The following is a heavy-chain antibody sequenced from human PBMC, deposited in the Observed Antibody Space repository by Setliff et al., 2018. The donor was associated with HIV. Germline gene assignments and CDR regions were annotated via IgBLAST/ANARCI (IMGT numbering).Heavy chain of an antibody. Sequence: PGGSLRLSCAASGFTFRSYWMHWVRQAPGKGLEWVSIIDGDDNTDFTDSVKGRFAISRDNSRNTVYLQMNSLGPEDTAIYYCGTSRNGWGPDGFDVWGRGTMVTVSS. CDR3: GTSRNGWGPDGFDV. D-gene: IGHD7-27*01. J-gene: IGHJ3*01. CDR2: IDGDDNT. V-gene: IGHV3-66*02. CDR1: GFTFRSYW.